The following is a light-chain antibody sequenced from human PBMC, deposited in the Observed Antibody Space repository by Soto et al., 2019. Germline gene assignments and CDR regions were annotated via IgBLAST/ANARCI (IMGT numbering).Light chain of an antibody. CDR3: GTWDSNSYV. CDR2: DNN. V-gene: IGLV1-51*01. J-gene: IGLJ1*01. CDR1: SSNIGNNY. Sequence: QSVLTQPPSVSAAPGQKVTISCSGSSSNIGNNYVSWYQQLPGTAPKVLIYDNNKRPSGIPDRFSGSKSGTSATLGITGLQTGDEADYYCGTWDSNSYVFGTGTKGHRP.